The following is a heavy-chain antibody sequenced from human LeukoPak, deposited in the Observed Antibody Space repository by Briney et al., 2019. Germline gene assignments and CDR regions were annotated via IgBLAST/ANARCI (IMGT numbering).Heavy chain of an antibody. CDR1: GGSISSSSYS. D-gene: IGHD3-10*01. J-gene: IGHJ4*02. Sequence: PSETLSLTCTVSGGSISSSSYSWGWIRQPPGKGQEWIGRIYYSGSTYYNPSLKSRVTISVDTSKNQFSLKLSSVTAADTAVYYCARLEYYYQHRFDYWGQGTLVTVSS. V-gene: IGHV4-39*01. CDR2: IYYSGST. CDR3: ARLEYYYQHRFDY.